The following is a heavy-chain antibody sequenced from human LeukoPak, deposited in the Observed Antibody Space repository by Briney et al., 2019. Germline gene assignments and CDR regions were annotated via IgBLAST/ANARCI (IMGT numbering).Heavy chain of an antibody. Sequence: SVKVSCKASGGTFSSYAISWVRQAPGQGLEWMRRIIPILGIANYAQKFQGRVTITADKSTSTAYMELSSLRSEDTAVYYCARLLGDDYYYGMDVWGQGTTVTVSS. CDR1: GGTFSSYA. CDR2: IIPILGIA. V-gene: IGHV1-69*04. J-gene: IGHJ6*02. D-gene: IGHD2-21*02. CDR3: ARLLGDDYYYGMDV.